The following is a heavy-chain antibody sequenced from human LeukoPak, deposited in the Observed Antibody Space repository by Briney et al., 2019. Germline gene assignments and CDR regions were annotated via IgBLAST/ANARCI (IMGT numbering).Heavy chain of an antibody. V-gene: IGHV3-74*01. CDR2: INHDGSST. J-gene: IGHJ4*02. CDR1: GFTFSSYW. CDR3: ALYSSTWGGC. Sequence: PGGSLRLSCAGPGFTFSSYWMHWVRQAPGKGLVWVSRINHDGSSTSYADSVKGRFTISRDNAKNTLYLQMNSLTAEDTAVYYCALYSSTWGGCWGQGTLVTVSS. D-gene: IGHD6-13*01.